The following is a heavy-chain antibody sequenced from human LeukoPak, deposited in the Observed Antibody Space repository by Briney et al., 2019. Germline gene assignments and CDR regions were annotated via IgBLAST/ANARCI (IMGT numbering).Heavy chain of an antibody. V-gene: IGHV3-9*01. CDR2: ISWNSGSI. D-gene: IGHD1-1*01. CDR3: AREQQGRRAAFDY. J-gene: IGHJ4*02. Sequence: GGSLRLSCAASGFTFDDYAMHWVRQAPGKGLEWVSGISWNSGSIGYADSVKGRFTISRDNAKNSLYLQMNSLGTEDTAVYYCAREQQGRRAAFDYWGQGTPVTVSS. CDR1: GFTFDDYA.